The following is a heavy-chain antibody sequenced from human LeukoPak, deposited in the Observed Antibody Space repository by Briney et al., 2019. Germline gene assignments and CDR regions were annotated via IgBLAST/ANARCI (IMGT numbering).Heavy chain of an antibody. Sequence: ASVKVSCTASGYTFTGYYMHWVRQAPGQGLEWMGRINPNSGGTNYAQKFQGRVTMTRDTSISTAYMELSRLRSDDTAVYYCARLYCSGGSCYENYYYYGMDVWGQGTTVTVSS. CDR3: ARLYCSGGSCYENYYYYGMDV. D-gene: IGHD2-15*01. J-gene: IGHJ6*02. CDR2: INPNSGGT. V-gene: IGHV1-2*06. CDR1: GYTFTGYY.